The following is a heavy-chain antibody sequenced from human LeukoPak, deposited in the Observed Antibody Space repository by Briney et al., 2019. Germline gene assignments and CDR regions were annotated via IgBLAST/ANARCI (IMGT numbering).Heavy chain of an antibody. Sequence: GGSLRLSCETSGFRFSYFWMSWVRQAPGKGLEWVANINEDGSQKYYVDSVKGRFTISRDNTKKLVFLQMNSLRVEDTAVYYCARDEVGGYYFEWGQGNLVNVSS. CDR1: GFRFSYFW. D-gene: IGHD3-3*01. CDR2: INEDGSQK. J-gene: IGHJ4*02. V-gene: IGHV3-7*01. CDR3: ARDEVGGYYFE.